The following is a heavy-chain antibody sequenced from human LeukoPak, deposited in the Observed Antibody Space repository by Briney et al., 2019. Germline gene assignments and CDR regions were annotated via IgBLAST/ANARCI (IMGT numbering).Heavy chain of an antibody. CDR1: GGSISSSSYY. CDR3: ARAQTIFGAWGGFDP. CDR2: IYYSGST. V-gene: IGHV4-61*05. Sequence: SETLSLTCTVSGGSISSSSYYWGWIRQPPGKGLEWIGYIYYSGSTNYNPSLKSRVTISVDTSKNQFSLKLSSVTAADTAVYYCARAQTIFGAWGGFDPWGQGTLVTVSS. D-gene: IGHD3-3*01. J-gene: IGHJ5*02.